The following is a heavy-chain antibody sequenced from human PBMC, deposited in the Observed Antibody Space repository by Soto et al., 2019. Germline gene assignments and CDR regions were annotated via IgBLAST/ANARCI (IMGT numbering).Heavy chain of an antibody. Sequence: EVQLVESGGGLIQPGGSLKLSCAASGFTVGNNYMSWVRQAPGKGLEWVSLIYSTGTTKYADSVKGRFTVSRDNAKTPLYLQMNSLRAEDTAVYYCAKDGRGSGSHYNSFGYWGQGPLVTVSS. CDR3: AKDGRGSGSHYNSFGY. J-gene: IGHJ4*02. D-gene: IGHD3-10*01. CDR1: GFTVGNNY. V-gene: IGHV3-53*01. CDR2: IYSTGTT.